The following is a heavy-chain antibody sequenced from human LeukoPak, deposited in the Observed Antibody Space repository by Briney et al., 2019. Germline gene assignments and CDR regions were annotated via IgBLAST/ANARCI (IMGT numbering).Heavy chain of an antibody. CDR1: GFTFSSYE. Sequence: GGSLRLSCAASGFTFSSYEMNWVRQAPGKGLEWVSYISSSGSTIYYADSVKGRFTISRDNAKNSLYLQMNSLRAEDTAVYYCARNPPTRSRLLHYYCGMDVWGKGTTVTVSS. CDR3: ARNPPTRSRLLHYYCGMDV. CDR2: ISSSGSTI. J-gene: IGHJ6*04. D-gene: IGHD2-15*01. V-gene: IGHV3-48*03.